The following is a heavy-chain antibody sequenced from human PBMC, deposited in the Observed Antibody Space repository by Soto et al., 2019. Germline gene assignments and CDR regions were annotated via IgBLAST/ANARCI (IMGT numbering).Heavy chain of an antibody. D-gene: IGHD3-16*01. CDR1: GFTFSSYA. V-gene: IGHV3-64*01. CDR3: AREGGGYYIDY. J-gene: IGHJ4*02. CDR2: ISSNGGST. Sequence: EVQLVVSGGGLVQPGGSLRLSCAASGFTFSSYAMHWVRQAPGKGLEYVSAISSNGGSTYYANSVKGRFTIARDNSKNTLYLQMGSLRAEDMAVYYCAREGGGYYIDYWGQGTLVTVSS.